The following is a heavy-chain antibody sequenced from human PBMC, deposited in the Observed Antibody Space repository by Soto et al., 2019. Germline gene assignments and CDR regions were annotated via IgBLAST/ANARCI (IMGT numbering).Heavy chain of an antibody. CDR3: ARSFSYYDNSGRRVTDGMDV. CDR1: GLSLRISV. Sequence: AWGLSLRISVVTGVRKTTGTWLEWVSVISDSGGATYYADSVKGRFTLSRDNSKNTLYLQMNSLRVEETAEYFCARSFSYYDNSGRRVTDGMDVWAQGTTVPVYS. D-gene: IGHD3-22*01. CDR2: ISDSGGAT. V-gene: IGHV3-23*01. J-gene: IGHJ6*02.